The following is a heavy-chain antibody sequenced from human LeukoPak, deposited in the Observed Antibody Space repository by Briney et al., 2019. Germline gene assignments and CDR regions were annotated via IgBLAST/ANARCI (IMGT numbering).Heavy chain of an antibody. D-gene: IGHD6-6*01. CDR3: ARLSYSSSSFH. CDR1: GGSISSGGYY. CDR2: IYHSGST. V-gene: IGHV4-30-2*01. J-gene: IGHJ4*02. Sequence: SETLSLTCTVSGGSISSGGYYWSWIRQPPGKGLEWIGYIYHSGSTYYNPSLKSRVTISVDRSKNQFSLKLSSVTAADTAVYYCARLSYSSSSFHWGQGTLVTVSS.